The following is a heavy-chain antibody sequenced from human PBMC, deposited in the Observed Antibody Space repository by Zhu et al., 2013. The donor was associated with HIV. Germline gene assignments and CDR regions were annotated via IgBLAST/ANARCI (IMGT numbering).Heavy chain of an antibody. CDR1: GVSITFIRYS. Sequence: QVQLQESGPGLVKPSETLSLTCTVSGVSITFIRYSWVWVRQPPGKGLEWIATVYYSGDTSHNPSLKSRVSVSVETSRNQFSLKLTSVTAADTAVYYCARGDGYTSGWWGYYFDSWGREAWSPSPQ. J-gene: IGHJ4*02. V-gene: IGHV4-39*07. D-gene: IGHD6-19*01. CDR2: VYYSGDT. CDR3: ARGDGYTSGWWGYYFDS.